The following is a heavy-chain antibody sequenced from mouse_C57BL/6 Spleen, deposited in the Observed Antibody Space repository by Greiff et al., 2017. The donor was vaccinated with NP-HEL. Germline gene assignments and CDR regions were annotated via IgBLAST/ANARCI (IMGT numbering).Heavy chain of an antibody. CDR2: ISSGSSTI. CDR3: ASRDYDEGGSWFAY. D-gene: IGHD2-4*01. J-gene: IGHJ3*01. CDR1: GFTFSDYG. Sequence: EVQGVESGGGLVKPGGSLKLSCAASGFTFSDYGMHWVRQAPEKGLEWVAYISSGSSTIYYADTVKGRFTISRDNAKNTLFLQMTSLRSEDTAMYYCASRDYDEGGSWFAYWGQGTLVTVSA. V-gene: IGHV5-17*01.